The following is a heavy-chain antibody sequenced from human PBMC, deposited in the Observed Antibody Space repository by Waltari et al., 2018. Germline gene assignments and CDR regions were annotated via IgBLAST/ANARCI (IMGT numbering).Heavy chain of an antibody. CDR1: GITLLSYA. D-gene: IGHD3-3*01. J-gene: IGHJ4*02. CDR2: ISSDGNTK. V-gene: IGHV3-30*03. Sequence: QVQLMESGGGWVPPGRSLRLSCARSGITLLSYASPWVRQAPGKGLGWVAVISSDGNTKTYADSLKGRFTISRDNSKNTLYLQMDSLRPEDTALYYCASLRSSIFGVVYYFDSWGQGALVTVSS. CDR3: ASLRSSIFGVVYYFDS.